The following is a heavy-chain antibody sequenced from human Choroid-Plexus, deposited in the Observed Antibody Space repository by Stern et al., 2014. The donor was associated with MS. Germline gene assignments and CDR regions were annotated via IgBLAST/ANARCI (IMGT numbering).Heavy chain of an antibody. Sequence: LVESGGGVVQPGRPLRLSCVASGFTFGSCAMHWVRQAPGKGLEWVAGVSYDGSNKYYADSVKGRFTISRDNSQNTLYIQMSSLRPEDTAVYYCAKDRQYLTYFFDHWGQGSLVTVSS. J-gene: IGHJ5*02. CDR1: GFTFGSCA. CDR2: VSYDGSNK. CDR3: AKDRQYLTYFFDH. D-gene: IGHD2/OR15-2a*01. V-gene: IGHV3-30*18.